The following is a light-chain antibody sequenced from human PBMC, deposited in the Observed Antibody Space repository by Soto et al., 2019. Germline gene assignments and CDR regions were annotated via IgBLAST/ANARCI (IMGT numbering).Light chain of an antibody. CDR3: QQYGSSRLT. J-gene: IGKJ4*01. Sequence: DIVLTQSPGTLSLSPGERATLSCGASQSVSSSYLAWYQQKPGQAPRLLIYGASSRATGIPDRFSGSGSGTDFTFTISRLEPEDFAVYYCQQYGSSRLTFGGGTKVDIK. CDR1: QSVSSSY. CDR2: GAS. V-gene: IGKV3-20*01.